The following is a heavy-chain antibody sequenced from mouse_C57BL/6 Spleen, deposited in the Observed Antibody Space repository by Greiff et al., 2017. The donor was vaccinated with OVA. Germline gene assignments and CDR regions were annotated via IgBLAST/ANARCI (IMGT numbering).Heavy chain of an antibody. Sequence: VQLQQPGAELVMPSPSVSLSCNASGYTFTSYWMHWVKQRPGQGLEWIGELDTSDSYTNYNQKFKGKSTLTVDKSSSTAYMQLSSLTSEDSAVYYCASGYDGIDYWGQGTTLTVSS. CDR1: GYTFTSYW. J-gene: IGHJ2*01. CDR2: LDTSDSYT. V-gene: IGHV1-69*01. D-gene: IGHD2-2*01. CDR3: ASGYDGIDY.